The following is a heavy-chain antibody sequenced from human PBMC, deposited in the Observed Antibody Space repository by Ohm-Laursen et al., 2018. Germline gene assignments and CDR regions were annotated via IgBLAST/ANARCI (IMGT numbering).Heavy chain of an antibody. CDR2: ISSSGSTI. CDR1: GFTFSDYY. D-gene: IGHD2-2*01. Sequence: SLRLSCAASGFTFSDYYMSWIRQAPGKGLEWVSYISSSGSTIYYADSVKGRFTISRDNAKNSLYLQVNSLRAEDTAVYYCARDDCGSRSCYRHGMDVWGQGTTVTVSS. V-gene: IGHV3-11*01. CDR3: ARDDCGSRSCYRHGMDV. J-gene: IGHJ6*02.